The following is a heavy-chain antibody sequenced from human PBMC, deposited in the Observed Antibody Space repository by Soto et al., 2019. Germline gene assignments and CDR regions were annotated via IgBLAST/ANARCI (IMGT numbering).Heavy chain of an antibody. CDR3: ATGTNGTTGWYHP. CDR1: GYTFTGFY. D-gene: IGHD1-1*01. CDR2: INPKTGDT. J-gene: IGHJ5*02. V-gene: IGHV1-2*02. Sequence: QVQLVQSGTEVKKPGASVTVSCKSSGYTFTGFYLHWLRQAPGQGLEWVGWINPKTGDTKSSQKFQGRVTMSRDTSVSTAYIELTSLTSDDTAMYYCATGTNGTTGWYHPWGQGTRVTVSS.